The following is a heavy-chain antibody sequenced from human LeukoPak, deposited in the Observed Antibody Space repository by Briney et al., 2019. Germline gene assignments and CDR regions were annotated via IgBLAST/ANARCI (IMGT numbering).Heavy chain of an antibody. D-gene: IGHD2-21*01. CDR1: VGSISYIDCW. CDR3: ARQMGRTLWAFDI. Sequence: SETLSLSCTVSVGSISYIDCWWGWMRQPPGKGLEWTGSINYNGNTFYNPSLKSRVSISVDTSKNQFSLRLNSVTAADTAMFYCARQMGRTLWAFDIWGQGTMVTVSS. CDR2: INYNGNT. J-gene: IGHJ3*02. V-gene: IGHV4-39*01.